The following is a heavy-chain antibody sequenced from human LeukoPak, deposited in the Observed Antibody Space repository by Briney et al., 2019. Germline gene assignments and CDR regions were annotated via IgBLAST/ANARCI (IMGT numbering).Heavy chain of an antibody. CDR2: IYYSGNT. J-gene: IGHJ4*02. D-gene: IGHD6-19*01. Sequence: SDPLSLTCTVSGGPIGSRSYYWGWIRQPPGKGLEWIGSIYYSGNTYYNPSLKSRVTISVDTSKNQFSLKLSSVTAADTAVYYCARGSSGWVSDYWGQGTLVTVSS. V-gene: IGHV4-39*01. CDR3: ARGSSGWVSDY. CDR1: GGPIGSRSYY.